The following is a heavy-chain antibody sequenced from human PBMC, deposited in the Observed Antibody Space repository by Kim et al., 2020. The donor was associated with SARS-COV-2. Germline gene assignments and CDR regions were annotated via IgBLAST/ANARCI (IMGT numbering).Heavy chain of an antibody. J-gene: IGHJ4*02. Sequence: EYVVSVKSRITINPTTSKNQFSLQLNSVTPEDTAVYYCARDRPGTTPFDYWGQGTLVTVSS. V-gene: IGHV6-1*01. CDR3: ARDRPGTTPFDY. D-gene: IGHD1-7*01.